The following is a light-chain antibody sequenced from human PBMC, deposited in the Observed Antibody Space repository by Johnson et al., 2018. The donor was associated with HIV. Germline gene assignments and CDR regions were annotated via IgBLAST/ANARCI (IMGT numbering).Light chain of an antibody. CDR3: GIWDASLRPHYV. Sequence: QSVLTQPPSVSAAPGQRVNISCSGNSSNIENYFVSWYQQLPGAAPRLVIYEDNKRPSGIPDRFSGSKSGASATLGITGLQTGDEADYYCGIWDASLRPHYVFGTGTTITVL. CDR1: SSNIENYF. CDR2: EDN. J-gene: IGLJ1*01. V-gene: IGLV1-51*02.